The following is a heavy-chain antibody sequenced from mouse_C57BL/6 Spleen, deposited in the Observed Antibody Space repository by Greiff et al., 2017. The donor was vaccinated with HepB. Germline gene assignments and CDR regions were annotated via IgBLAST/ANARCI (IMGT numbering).Heavy chain of an antibody. CDR1: GYAFSSSW. D-gene: IGHD2-2*01. Sequence: VQLQQSGPELVKPGASVKISCKASGYAFSSSWMNWVKQRPGKGLEWIGRIYPGDGDTNYNGKFKGKATLTADKSSSTAYMQLSSLTSEDSAVYFCARDGYDGWFAYWGQGTLVTVAA. CDR2: IYPGDGDT. V-gene: IGHV1-82*01. J-gene: IGHJ3*01. CDR3: ARDGYDGWFAY.